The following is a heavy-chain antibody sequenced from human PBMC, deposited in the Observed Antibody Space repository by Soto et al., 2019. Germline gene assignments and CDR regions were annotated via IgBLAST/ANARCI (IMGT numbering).Heavy chain of an antibody. CDR1: GFTFSNYG. J-gene: IGHJ4*02. Sequence: QVPWVESGGGVVQPGRSLRLSCAASGFTFSNYGMHWIRQAPGKGLEWVAVISYDGSAKRYTDSVKGRFTISRDDSKNTMYLEMNSLRTEDTALDYCWKEKRGYSYGEHWGQGTLVTVSS. V-gene: IGHV3-30*18. D-gene: IGHD5-12*01. CDR3: WKEKRGYSYGEH. CDR2: ISYDGSAK.